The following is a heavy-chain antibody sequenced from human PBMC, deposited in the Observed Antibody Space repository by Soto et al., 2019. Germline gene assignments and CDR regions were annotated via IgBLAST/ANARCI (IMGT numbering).Heavy chain of an antibody. D-gene: IGHD6-13*01. CDR3: ARDTSSTSLRAEYFQF. Sequence: SETLSLTCTVSGGSISSGDYYWSWIRQPPGKGLEWIGYIYYTGSTYYTPSLKGRVTISVDTSKNQFSLRLKSVTAADTAVYYCARDTSSTSLRAEYFQFWGQGTQVTVSS. CDR2: IYYTGST. J-gene: IGHJ1*01. CDR1: GGSISSGDYY. V-gene: IGHV4-30-4*01.